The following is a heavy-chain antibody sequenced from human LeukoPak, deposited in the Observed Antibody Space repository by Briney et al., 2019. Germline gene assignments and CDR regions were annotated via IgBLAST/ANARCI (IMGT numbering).Heavy chain of an antibody. J-gene: IGHJ4*02. CDR1: STSFNTDN. Sequence: SDTLSLTCTVSSTSFNTDNRRWIRHPPGTGLEWIGYIFTGSTTYNPSLKSRVTISVDTSKNQFSLKLSSVTAADTAVYYCARRLRTYFDYWGQGSLVTVSS. CDR3: ARRLRTYFDY. CDR2: IFTGST. V-gene: IGHV4-4*09.